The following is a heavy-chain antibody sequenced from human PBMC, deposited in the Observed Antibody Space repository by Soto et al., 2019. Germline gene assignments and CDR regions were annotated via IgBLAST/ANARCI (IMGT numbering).Heavy chain of an antibody. CDR2: IFYSGST. V-gene: IGHV4-31*03. J-gene: IGHJ4*02. D-gene: IGHD1-20*01. CDR3: ARDQGISGTTRGTFDY. Sequence: PSETLSLTCTVSGASISSGGYYWTWIRQLPGKGLEWIGYIFYSGSTYYNPSLKSRVTIPADTSKNQFSLKLTSVTAADTAVYYCARDQGISGTTRGTFDYWGQGTLVTVSS. CDR1: GASISSGGYY.